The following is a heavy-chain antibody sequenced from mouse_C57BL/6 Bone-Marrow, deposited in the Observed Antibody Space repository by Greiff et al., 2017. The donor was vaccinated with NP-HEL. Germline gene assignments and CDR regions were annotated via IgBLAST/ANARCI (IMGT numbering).Heavy chain of an antibody. Sequence: VQLKESGPGLVKPSQSLSLTCSVTGYSITSGYYWNWIRQFPGNKLEWMGYISYDGSNNYNPSLKNRISITRDTSKNQFFLKLNSVTTEDTATYYCARVPLTTVVGFDYWGQGTTLTVSS. CDR1: GYSITSGYY. CDR3: ARVPLTTVVGFDY. J-gene: IGHJ2*01. V-gene: IGHV3-6*01. D-gene: IGHD1-1*01. CDR2: ISYDGSN.